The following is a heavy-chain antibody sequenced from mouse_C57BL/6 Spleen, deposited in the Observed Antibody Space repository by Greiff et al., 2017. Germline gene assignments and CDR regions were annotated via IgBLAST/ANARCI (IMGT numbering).Heavy chain of an antibody. CDR2: INPSNGGT. D-gene: IGHD1-1*01. V-gene: IGHV1-53*01. J-gene: IGHJ4*01. Sequence: QVQLQQPGAELVKPGASVKMSCKASGYTFTSYWMHWVKQRPGQGLEWIGNINPSNGGTNYNEKFKSKATLTVDKSSSTAYMQLSSLTSEDYAVXYCAREGDYCYAMDYWGQGTSVTVSS. CDR1: GYTFTSYW. CDR3: AREGDYCYAMDY.